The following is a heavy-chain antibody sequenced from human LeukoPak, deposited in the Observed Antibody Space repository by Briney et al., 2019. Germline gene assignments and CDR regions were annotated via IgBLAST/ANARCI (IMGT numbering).Heavy chain of an antibody. V-gene: IGHV1-69*13. Sequence: SAKVSCKASGGTFSSYAISWVRQAPGQGLEWMGGIIPIFGTANYAQKFQGRVTITADESTSTAYMELSSLRSEDTAVYYCALCSGGSCYSAEYFQHWGQGTLVTVSS. CDR2: IIPIFGTA. J-gene: IGHJ1*01. CDR3: ALCSGGSCYSAEYFQH. D-gene: IGHD2-15*01. CDR1: GGTFSSYA.